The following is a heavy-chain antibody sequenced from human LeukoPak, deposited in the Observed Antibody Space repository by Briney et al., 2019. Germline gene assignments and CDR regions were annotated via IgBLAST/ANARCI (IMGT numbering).Heavy chain of an antibody. CDR2: ISYDGSTK. V-gene: IGHV3-30*18. J-gene: IGHJ5*02. CDR1: GFTFSSYG. CDR3: AKDRTAAVTGNWLDP. Sequence: GRSLRLSCAASGFTFSSYGMHWVRQAPGKGLEWVAVISYDGSTKYYAESVKGRFTISRDNSKNTLDLQMNSLRAGDTAVYYCAKDRTAAVTGNWLDPWGQGTLVTVSS. D-gene: IGHD6-13*01.